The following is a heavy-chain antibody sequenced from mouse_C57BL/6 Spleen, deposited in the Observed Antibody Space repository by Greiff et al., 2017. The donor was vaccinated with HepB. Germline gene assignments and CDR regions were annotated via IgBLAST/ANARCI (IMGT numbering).Heavy chain of an antibody. J-gene: IGHJ2*01. D-gene: IGHD1-1*01. CDR3: ARDTTVVATRYFDY. CDR1: GFTFSDYG. Sequence: EVKLVESGGGLVKPGGSLKLSCAASGFTFSDYGMHWVRQAPEKGLEWVAYISSGSSTIYYADTVKGRFTISRDNAKNTLFLQMTSLRSEDTAMYYCARDTTVVATRYFDYWGQGTTLTVSS. CDR2: ISSGSSTI. V-gene: IGHV5-17*01.